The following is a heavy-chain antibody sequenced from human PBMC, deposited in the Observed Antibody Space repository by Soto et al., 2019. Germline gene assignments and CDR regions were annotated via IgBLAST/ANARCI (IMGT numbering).Heavy chain of an antibody. CDR1: GYSFTSYW. Sequence: PGESLKISCNGSGYSFTSYWIGWVRQMPGKGLEWMGIIYPGDSDTRYSPSFQGQVTISADKSISTAYLQWSSLKASDTAMYYCARTSPAYSSRWYYFDYWGQGTLVTVYS. J-gene: IGHJ4*02. D-gene: IGHD6-13*01. CDR2: IYPGDSDT. V-gene: IGHV5-51*01. CDR3: ARTSPAYSSRWYYFDY.